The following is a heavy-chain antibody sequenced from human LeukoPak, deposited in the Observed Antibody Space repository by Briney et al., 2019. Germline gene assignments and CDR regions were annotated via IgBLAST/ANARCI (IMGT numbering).Heavy chain of an antibody. CDR3: ARRDTYYDFWSGYHNWFDP. CDR2: IYHSGST. J-gene: IGHJ5*02. Sequence: SETLSLTCAVSGYSISSGYHWGWIRQPPGKGLEWIGSIYHSGSTYYNPSLKSRVTIPVDTSKNQFSLKLSSVTAADTAVYYCARRDTYYDFWSGYHNWFDPWGQGTLVTVSS. D-gene: IGHD3-3*01. V-gene: IGHV4-38-2*01. CDR1: GYSISSGYH.